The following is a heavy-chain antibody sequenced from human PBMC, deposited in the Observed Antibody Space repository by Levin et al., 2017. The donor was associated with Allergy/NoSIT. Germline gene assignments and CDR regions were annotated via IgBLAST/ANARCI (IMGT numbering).Heavy chain of an antibody. D-gene: IGHD3-10*01. J-gene: IGHJ3*02. CDR3: ARAGRSLGYYGSGPTHDAFDI. V-gene: IGHV1-18*01. CDR2: ISAYNGNT. Sequence: ASVKVSCKASGYTFTSYGISWVRQAPGQGLEWMGWISAYNGNTNYAQKLQGRVTMTTDTSTSTAYMELRSLRSDDTAVYYCARAGRSLGYYGSGPTHDAFDIWGQGTMVTVSS. CDR1: GYTFTSYG.